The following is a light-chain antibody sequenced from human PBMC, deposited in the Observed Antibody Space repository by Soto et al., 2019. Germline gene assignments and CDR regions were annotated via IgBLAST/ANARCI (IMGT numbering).Light chain of an antibody. CDR2: GAS. CDR3: QQYGSSGT. CDR1: QSVSNNY. V-gene: IGKV3-20*01. Sequence: EIVLTHARVTLSLSRGERATLSCRASQSVSNNYLAWYQQKPGQAPRLLIYGASNRATGIPDRFSGSGSGTDFTLTISRLEPEDFAVYYCQQYGSSGTFGQGTKVDIK. J-gene: IGKJ1*01.